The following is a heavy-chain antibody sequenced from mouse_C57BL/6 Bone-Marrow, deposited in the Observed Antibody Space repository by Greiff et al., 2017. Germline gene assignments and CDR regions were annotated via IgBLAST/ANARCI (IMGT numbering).Heavy chain of an antibody. CDR3: TRRDDYDWDFDY. Sequence: LVESGAELVKPGASVKLSCKASGYTFTSYYIYWVKQRPGQGLEWIGEINPSNGGTNFNEKFKSKATLTVDKSSSTAYMQLSSLTSEDSAVYYCTRRDDYDWDFDYWGQGTTLTVSS. J-gene: IGHJ2*01. CDR1: GYTFTSYY. D-gene: IGHD2-4*01. V-gene: IGHV1S81*02. CDR2: INPSNGGT.